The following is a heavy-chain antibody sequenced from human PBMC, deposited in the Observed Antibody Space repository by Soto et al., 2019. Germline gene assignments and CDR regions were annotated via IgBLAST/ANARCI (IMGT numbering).Heavy chain of an antibody. CDR3: AREPTHDYGDYVY. Sequence: LSLTCTVSGGSISSGGYYWSWIRQHPGKGLEWIGYIYYSGSTYYNPSLKSRVTISVDTSKNQFSLKLSSVTAADTAVYYCAREPTHDYGDYVYWGQGTLVTVSS. CDR1: GGSISSGGYY. D-gene: IGHD4-17*01. CDR2: IYYSGST. J-gene: IGHJ4*02. V-gene: IGHV4-31*03.